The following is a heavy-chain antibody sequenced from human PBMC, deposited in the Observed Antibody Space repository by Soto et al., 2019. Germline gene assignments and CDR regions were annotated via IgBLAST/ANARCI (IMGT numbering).Heavy chain of an antibody. J-gene: IGHJ6*03. CDR2: INPNSGGT. CDR3: ARGPGTTGTTMDYYYYYYMDV. CDR1: GYTFTGYY. V-gene: IGHV1-2*04. Sequence: ASVKVSCKASGYTFTGYYMHWVRQAPGQGLEWMGWINPNSGGTNYAQKFQGWVTMTRDTSISTAYMELSRLRSDDTAVYYCARGPGTTGTTMDYYYYYYMDVWGKGTTVTVSS. D-gene: IGHD1-1*01.